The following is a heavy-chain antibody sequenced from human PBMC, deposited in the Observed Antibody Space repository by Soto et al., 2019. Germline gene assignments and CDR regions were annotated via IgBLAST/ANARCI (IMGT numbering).Heavy chain of an antibody. CDR1: GFTFGRHA. CDR3: AKDRSRTIFGGPNDFDY. Sequence: VGSLRLSCAASGFTFGRHAMGWVRQAPGKGLEWVSGISGSGGSTYYADSVKGRFTISRDNSKKTLYLQMNSLRGEDTAVYYCAKDRSRTIFGGPNDFDYWGQGTRVTVSS. CDR2: ISGSGGST. V-gene: IGHV3-23*01. J-gene: IGHJ4*02. D-gene: IGHD3-3*01.